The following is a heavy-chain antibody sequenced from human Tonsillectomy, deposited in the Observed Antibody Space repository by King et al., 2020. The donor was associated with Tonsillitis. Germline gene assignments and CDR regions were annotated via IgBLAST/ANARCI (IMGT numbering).Heavy chain of an antibody. V-gene: IGHV4-59*08. CDR1: GDSIGTYY. D-gene: IGHD6-19*01. J-gene: IGHJ4*02. CDR3: ARHSGYARGWVSL. Sequence: QLQESGPGLVKPSETLSLTCTVSGDSIGTYYWSWIRQPPGKGLEWIGYVYYTGANMYNPSLKTRVTISDDTSKNQFSLRLTSVTAADTAGYYCARHSGYARGWVSLWGQGIRVTVPA. CDR2: VYYTGAN.